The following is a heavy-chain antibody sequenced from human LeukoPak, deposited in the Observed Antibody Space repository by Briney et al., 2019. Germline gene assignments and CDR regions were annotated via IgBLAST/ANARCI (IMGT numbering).Heavy chain of an antibody. CDR3: ARGLWFGELPYWGPYDY. V-gene: IGHV3-53*01. D-gene: IGHD3-10*01. J-gene: IGHJ4*02. CDR2: IHSGGST. CDR1: GITVSTNY. Sequence: GGSLRLSCAASGITVSTNYMSWVRQAPGKGLAPGKGLEWVSVIHSGGSTYYADSVKGRFTVSRDSSKNTLYLQMNSLRAEDTAVYYCARGLWFGELPYWGPYDYWGQGTLVTVSS.